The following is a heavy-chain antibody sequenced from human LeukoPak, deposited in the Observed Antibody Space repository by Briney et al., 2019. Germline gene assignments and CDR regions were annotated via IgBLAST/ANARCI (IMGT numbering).Heavy chain of an antibody. Sequence: PGGSLRLSCAASGFTFTNAWMNWVRQAPGKGLEWVGRIKSKADGETIDYAAPVKGRFTFSRDDSKNMLYLQMNSLKSENTAVYYCSTLTSRGLSDSWGQGTLVTVSS. CDR3: STLTSRGLSDS. CDR2: IKSKADGETI. V-gene: IGHV3-15*07. CDR1: GFTFTNAW. J-gene: IGHJ4*02. D-gene: IGHD1-20*01.